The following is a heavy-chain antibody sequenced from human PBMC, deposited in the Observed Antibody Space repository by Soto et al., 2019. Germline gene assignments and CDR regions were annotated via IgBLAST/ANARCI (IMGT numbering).Heavy chain of an antibody. CDR2: ISGSGGST. J-gene: IGHJ6*02. CDR1: GFTFSSYA. Sequence: GGSLRLSCAASGFTFSSYAMSWVRQAPGKGLEWVSAISGSGGSTYYADSVKGRFTISRDNSKNTLYLQMNSLRAEDTAVYYCAKDPTIFGVVIPYYGMAVWGQGTTVTVSS. CDR3: AKDPTIFGVVIPYYGMAV. V-gene: IGHV3-23*01. D-gene: IGHD3-3*01.